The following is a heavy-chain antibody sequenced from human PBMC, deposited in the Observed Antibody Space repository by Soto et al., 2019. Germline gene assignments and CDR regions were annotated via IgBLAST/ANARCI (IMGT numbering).Heavy chain of an antibody. Sequence: SETLSLTCTVSGGSISSYYWSWIRQPPGKGLEWIGYIYYSGSTNYNPSLKSRVTISVDTSKNQFSLKLSSVTAADAAVYYCARQLRSIADNWFDPWGQGTLVTVSS. CDR3: ARQLRSIADNWFDP. CDR2: IYYSGST. CDR1: GGSISSYY. V-gene: IGHV4-59*08. J-gene: IGHJ5*02. D-gene: IGHD6-6*01.